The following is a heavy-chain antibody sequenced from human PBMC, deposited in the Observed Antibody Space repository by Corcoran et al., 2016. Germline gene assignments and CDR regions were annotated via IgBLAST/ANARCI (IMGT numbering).Heavy chain of an antibody. CDR3: TTDSPEGIQLGERAGAFDI. Sequence: EVQLVESGGGLVKPGGSLRLSCAASGFTFSNAWMNWVRQAPGKGLEWVGRIKSKTDGGTTDYAAPVKGRFTISRDDSKNKLYLQMNRLKTEDTAGYYCTTDSPEGIQLGERAGAFDICGQGTMVTVSS. J-gene: IGHJ3*02. CDR2: IKSKTDGGTT. CDR1: GFTFSNAW. V-gene: IGHV3-15*07. D-gene: IGHD5-18*01.